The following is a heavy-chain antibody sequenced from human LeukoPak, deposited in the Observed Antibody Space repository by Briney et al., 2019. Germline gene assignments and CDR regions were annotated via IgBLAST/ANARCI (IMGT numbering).Heavy chain of an antibody. D-gene: IGHD6-19*01. CDR1: GYTFTGYY. V-gene: IGHV1-2*02. Sequence: GASVKVSCKASGYTFTGYYMHWVRQAPGQGLEWMGWINPNSGGTNYAQKFQGRVTMTSDTSISTAYMELSILRSDDTAVYYCARDTSSGWFLNYFDYWGRGTLVTVSS. CDR2: INPNSGGT. J-gene: IGHJ4*02. CDR3: ARDTSSGWFLNYFDY.